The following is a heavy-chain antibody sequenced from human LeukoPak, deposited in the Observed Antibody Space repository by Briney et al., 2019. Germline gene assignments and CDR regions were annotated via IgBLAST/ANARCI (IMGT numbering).Heavy chain of an antibody. CDR1: GGSNSSYY. CDR2: IFYSGST. V-gene: IGHV4-59*01. D-gene: IGHD2-8*02. J-gene: IGHJ4*02. Sequence: SETLSLTCTVSGGSNSSYYWSWIRQPPGKGLEWIGYIFYSGSTNYNPSLKSRVTISVDTSKNEFSLKLSSVTAADTAVYYCARWDLLVANGGFDYWGQGTLVTVSS. CDR3: ARWDLLVANGGFDY.